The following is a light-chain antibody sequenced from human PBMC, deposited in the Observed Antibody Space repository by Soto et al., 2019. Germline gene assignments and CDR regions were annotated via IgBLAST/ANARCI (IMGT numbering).Light chain of an antibody. V-gene: IGKV3-20*01. J-gene: IGKJ2*01. CDR2: GAS. CDR3: QQYGSSPPAT. Sequence: EIVLTQSPGTLSLSPGERATLSCRASQSVSSSYLAWYQQSPGQAPRLLVYGASIRATDIPDRFSGSGSGTDFTLTISRLEPEDFAVYYCQQYGSSPPATFGQGTQLEIK. CDR1: QSVSSSY.